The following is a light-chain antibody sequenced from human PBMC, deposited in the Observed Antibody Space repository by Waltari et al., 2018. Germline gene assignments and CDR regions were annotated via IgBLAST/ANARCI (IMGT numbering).Light chain of an antibody. J-gene: IGLJ1*01. Sequence: QSVLTQPPSVSGAPGQGVTIPCTGSSSNIGAGYDVHWYQQLPGTAPKLLIYANTNRPSGVPDRFSGSKSGTSASLAITGLQAEDEADYYCQSYDSSLLYVFGTATKVTVL. CDR1: SSNIGAGYD. V-gene: IGLV1-40*01. CDR2: ANT. CDR3: QSYDSSLLYV.